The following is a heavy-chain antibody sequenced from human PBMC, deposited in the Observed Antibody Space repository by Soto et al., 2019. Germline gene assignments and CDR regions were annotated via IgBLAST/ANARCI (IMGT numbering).Heavy chain of an antibody. V-gene: IGHV4-4*02. D-gene: IGHD4-17*01. Sequence: PSGTLSLTCTVSGGSISSGDYYLSWIRPPPGKGLEWIGEIYHSGSTNYNPSLKSRVTISVDKSKNQFSLKLSSVTAADTAVYYCARVGYGDYAGGFDYWGQGTLVTVSS. CDR2: IYHSGST. CDR1: GGSISSGDYY. CDR3: ARVGYGDYAGGFDY. J-gene: IGHJ4*02.